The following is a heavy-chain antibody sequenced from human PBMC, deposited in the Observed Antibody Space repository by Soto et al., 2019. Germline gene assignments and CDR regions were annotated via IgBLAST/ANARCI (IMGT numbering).Heavy chain of an antibody. Sequence: QVQLQESGPGLVKPSQTLSLTCSVSGASISSGNYYWSWIRQRPGKGLEWIGYIYYTGSTDYNPSLRSRINISEDMSKSHFSLRLRSVTAADSAVYYCARVREEAGGLFDYRGQGTLVTLSS. CDR2: IYYTGST. CDR3: ARVREEAGGLFDY. J-gene: IGHJ4*02. CDR1: GASISSGNYY. D-gene: IGHD2-15*01. V-gene: IGHV4-31*03.